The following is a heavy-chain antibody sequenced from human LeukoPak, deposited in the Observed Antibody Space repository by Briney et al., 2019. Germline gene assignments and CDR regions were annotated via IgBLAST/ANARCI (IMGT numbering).Heavy chain of an antibody. V-gene: IGHV3-66*01. Sequence: GGSLRLSCAASGFTVSSNYKSWVRQAPGKGLEWVSLIYSGGSTYYADSVTGRFTISRDNSKNTVYLQMNSLRAGDTAVYYCAGGYCSAPNYWGQETLVTVSS. CDR1: GFTVSSNY. J-gene: IGHJ4*01. CDR3: AGGYCSAPNY. CDR2: IYSGGST. D-gene: IGHD2-21*02.